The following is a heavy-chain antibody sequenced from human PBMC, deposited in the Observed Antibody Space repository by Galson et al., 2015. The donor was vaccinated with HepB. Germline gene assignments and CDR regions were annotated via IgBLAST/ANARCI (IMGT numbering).Heavy chain of an antibody. J-gene: IGHJ4*01. CDR1: GGSFSAYY. D-gene: IGHD2-2*01. CDR3: ANLGYCGTDDCHSVY. Sequence: CAVYGGSFSAYYWSWIRQSPGKGLEWIGETDHRGRTTYNPSLKSRVTISIDKSKNQFSLKLTSVTAADTAVYYCANLGYCGTDDCHSVYWSQGTLVTVSS. V-gene: IGHV4-34*01. CDR2: TDHRGRT.